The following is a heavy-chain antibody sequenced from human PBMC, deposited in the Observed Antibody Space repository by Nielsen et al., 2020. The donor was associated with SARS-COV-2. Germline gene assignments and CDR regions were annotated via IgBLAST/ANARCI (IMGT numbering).Heavy chain of an antibody. D-gene: IGHD3-22*01. V-gene: IGHV3-7*03. CDR1: GFTFSSYW. CDR2: IKQDGSEK. J-gene: IGHJ4*02. CDR3: AREGAYYYDSSGSRSGDYFDY. Sequence: GESLKISCAASGFTFSSYWMSWVRQAPGKGLEWVANIKQDGSEKYYEDSVKGRFTISRDNAKNSLYLQMNSLRAEDTAVYYCAREGAYYYDSSGSRSGDYFDYWGQGTLVTVSS.